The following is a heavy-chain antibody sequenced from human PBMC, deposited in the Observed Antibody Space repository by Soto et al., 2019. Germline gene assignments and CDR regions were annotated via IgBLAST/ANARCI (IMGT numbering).Heavy chain of an antibody. CDR2: IKSKTDGGTT. Sequence: GGSLRLSCAASGFTFSNAWMSWVRQAPGKGLEWVGRIKSKTDGGTTDYAAPVKGRFTISRDESKNTLYLQMNSLKTEDTAVYYCTTTHSGGPFDYWGQGTLVTVSS. CDR3: TTTHSGGPFDY. J-gene: IGHJ4*02. D-gene: IGHD6-19*01. V-gene: IGHV3-15*01. CDR1: GFTFSNAW.